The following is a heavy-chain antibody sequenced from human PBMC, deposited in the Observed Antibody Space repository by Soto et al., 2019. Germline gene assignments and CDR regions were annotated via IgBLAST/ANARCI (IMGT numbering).Heavy chain of an antibody. CDR2: IYGGGTT. CDR3: VQTTGWPGFDF. V-gene: IGHV3-53*01. CDR1: GFAVSSKY. Sequence: EVQLVESGGGLIQPGGSLRLSCAASGFAVSSKYMTWVRQAPGKGLKWVSVIYGGGTTYYADSVKGRFIISRDTSKNTLYLQMNSLRAEDTAVYYCVQTTGWPGFDFWGQGNLVTVSS. J-gene: IGHJ4*02. D-gene: IGHD6-19*01.